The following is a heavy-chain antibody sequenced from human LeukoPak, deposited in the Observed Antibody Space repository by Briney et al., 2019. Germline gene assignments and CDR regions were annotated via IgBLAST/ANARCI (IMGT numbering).Heavy chain of an antibody. Sequence: PSETLSLTCTVSGGSISSYYWSWIRQPPGKGLEWIGYLYYSGSTNYNPSLKRRVTISVDTSKNPFSLKLSSVTAADTAVYYCARDERLSSGWFDPWGQGTLVTVSS. CDR3: ARDERLSSGWFDP. D-gene: IGHD1-26*01. V-gene: IGHV4-59*01. CDR2: LYYSGST. CDR1: GGSISSYY. J-gene: IGHJ5*02.